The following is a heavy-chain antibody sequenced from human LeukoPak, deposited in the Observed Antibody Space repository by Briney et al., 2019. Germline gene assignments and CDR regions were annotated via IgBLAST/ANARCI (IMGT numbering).Heavy chain of an antibody. CDR1: GYTFTGYW. D-gene: IGHD2-15*01. CDR2: INPSGGST. V-gene: IGHV1-46*01. Sequence: ASVKVSCKAFGYTFTGYWMHWVRQAPGQGLEWMGIINPSGGSTSYAQKFQGRVTIIADKSTSTAYMEVSSLRFEDTAVYYCAGRLGYCSGGSCYSEDYDHYYMDVWGKGTTVTVSS. J-gene: IGHJ6*03. CDR3: AGRLGYCSGGSCYSEDYDHYYMDV.